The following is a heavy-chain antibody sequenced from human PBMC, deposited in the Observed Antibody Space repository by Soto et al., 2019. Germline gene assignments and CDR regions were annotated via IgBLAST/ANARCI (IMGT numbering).Heavy chain of an antibody. J-gene: IGHJ4*02. Sequence: EASVKVSCKASGYTFTVYYMHWVRQAPGQGLEWMGWINPNSGGTNYAQKFQGWVTMTRDTSISTAYMELSRLRSDDSAVYFCARLEGLATISYYSDFWGPGALVTVSS. CDR3: ARLEGLATISYYSDF. CDR2: INPNSGGT. V-gene: IGHV1-2*04. D-gene: IGHD3-9*01. CDR1: GYTFTVYY.